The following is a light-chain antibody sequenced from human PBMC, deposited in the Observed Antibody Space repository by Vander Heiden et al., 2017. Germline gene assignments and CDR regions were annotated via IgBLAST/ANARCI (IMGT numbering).Light chain of an antibody. V-gene: IGKV4-1*01. CDR3: QQSSTAPLT. J-gene: IGKJ4*01. CDR1: QSVLSSSNNKNY. Sequence: DIVMTQSPDYLPLSLGERATINCKSSQSVLSSSNNKNYLAWYQQIPGQPPKLLINWASTRESGVPDRFSGSGSGTDFTLTISSLQAEDVAVYYCQQSSTAPLTFGGGTKVEIK. CDR2: WAS.